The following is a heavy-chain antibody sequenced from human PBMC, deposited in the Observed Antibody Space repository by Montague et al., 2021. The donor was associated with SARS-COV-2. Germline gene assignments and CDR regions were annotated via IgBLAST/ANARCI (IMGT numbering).Heavy chain of an antibody. J-gene: IGHJ4*02. Sequence: PALVKPTQTLTLTCTVSGFSLNTNGMGVGWIRQLPGEAPAWLALIYWDDDMRYSPSLKTRLTITKDTSRNQVVLTMTNVDPGDTGTYFCARYTSRMYGSFDYWGRGALVSVSS. D-gene: IGHD3-16*02. CDR2: IYWDDDM. V-gene: IGHV2-5*02. CDR1: GFSLNTNGMG. CDR3: ARYTSRMYGSFDY.